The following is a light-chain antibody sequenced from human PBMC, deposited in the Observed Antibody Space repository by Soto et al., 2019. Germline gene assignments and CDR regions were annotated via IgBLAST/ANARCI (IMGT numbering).Light chain of an antibody. CDR2: AAS. J-gene: IGKJ2*01. CDR3: LQHKSWPFT. CDR1: QSVSSS. Sequence: EIVMTQSPATLSVSPGERATLSCRASQSVSSSLAWFQQKPGQAPRLLIYAASARATGIAARLSGSGSGTEFTLTISSLKSEDFAVYYCLQHKSWPFTCGQGTKLELK. V-gene: IGKV3-15*01.